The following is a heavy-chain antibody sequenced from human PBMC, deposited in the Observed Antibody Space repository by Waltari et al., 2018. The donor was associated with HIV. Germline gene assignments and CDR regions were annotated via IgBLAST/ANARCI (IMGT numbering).Heavy chain of an antibody. V-gene: IGHV1-69*04. Sequence: QVRLVRSGAGVKKPGSPVKISCKPSGDTFSSNAVTWVRQAPGQGLEWMGRIIPVLHTADYAQKFQGRVTITVDRSTATVYMELSSLRSDDTAVYYCARGRGIHLGMDVWGQGTTVTVSS. J-gene: IGHJ6*02. CDR1: GDTFSSNA. D-gene: IGHD5-12*01. CDR3: ARGRGIHLGMDV. CDR2: IIPVLHTA.